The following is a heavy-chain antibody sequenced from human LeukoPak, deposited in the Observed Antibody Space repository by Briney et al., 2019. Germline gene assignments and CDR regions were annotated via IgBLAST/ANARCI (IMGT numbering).Heavy chain of an antibody. J-gene: IGHJ4*02. CDR3: ARVEGNIVTTTEGYFDY. D-gene: IGHD5-12*01. V-gene: IGHV3-21*01. CDR2: ISSSSYI. Sequence: PGGSLRLSCAASGFTFSSYGMNWVRQAPGKGLEWVSSISSSSYIYYADSMKGRFTISRDNAKNSLYLQMNSLRAEDTAVYYCARVEGNIVTTTEGYFDYWGQGTLVTVSS. CDR1: GFTFSSYG.